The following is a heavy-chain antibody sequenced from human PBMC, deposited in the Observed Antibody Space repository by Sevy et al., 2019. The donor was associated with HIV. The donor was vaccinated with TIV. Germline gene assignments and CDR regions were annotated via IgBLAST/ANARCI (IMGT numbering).Heavy chain of an antibody. V-gene: IGHV3-53*01. CDR2: VYGGSTT. CDR1: GFTVSSNY. J-gene: IGHJ6*02. Sequence: GGPLKISCAASGFTVSSNYMSWVRQAPGKGLEWVSVVYGGSTTYYADSVKGRFTISRDNSKNTLYRQMNSLRAEDTAVYYCARDYCSTTTCFYFYGMDVWGQGTTVTVSS. D-gene: IGHD2-2*01. CDR3: ARDYCSTTTCFYFYGMDV.